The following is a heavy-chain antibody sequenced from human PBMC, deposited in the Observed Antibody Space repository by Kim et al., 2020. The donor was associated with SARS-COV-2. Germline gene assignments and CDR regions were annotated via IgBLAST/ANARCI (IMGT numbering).Heavy chain of an antibody. J-gene: IGHJ4*02. D-gene: IGHD6-25*01. V-gene: IGHV4-30-4*01. CDR2: IYYSGST. CDR1: GGSISSGDYY. Sequence: SETLSLTCTVSGGSISSGDYYWSWIRQPPGKGLEWIGYIYYSGSTYYNPSLKSRVTISVDTSKNQFSLKLSSVTAADTVVYYCARDRGSSGTLDYWGQGTRVTVSS. CDR3: ARDRGSSGTLDY.